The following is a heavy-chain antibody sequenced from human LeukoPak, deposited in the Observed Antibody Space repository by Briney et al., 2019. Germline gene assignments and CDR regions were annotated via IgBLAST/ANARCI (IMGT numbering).Heavy chain of an antibody. CDR3: ARESPPWYSNSGGKMDV. D-gene: IGHD4-11*01. CDR2: INPNSGGT. Sequence: GASVKVSCKASGYTFTGYYMHWVRQAPGQGLEWMGWINPNSGGTNYAQKFQGRVTMTRDTSISTAYMELSRLRSDDTAVYYCARESPPWYSNSGGKMDVWGKGTTVTVSS. V-gene: IGHV1-2*02. J-gene: IGHJ6*04. CDR1: GYTFTGYY.